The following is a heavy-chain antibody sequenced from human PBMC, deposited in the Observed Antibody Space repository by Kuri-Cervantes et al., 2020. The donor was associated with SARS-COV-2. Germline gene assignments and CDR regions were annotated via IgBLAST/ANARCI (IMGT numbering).Heavy chain of an antibody. Sequence: GGSLRLSCAASGFTISDYYMSWIRQAPGKGLEWVAYIRSSATITYYADSVKGRFTISRDNAENSLYLQMSSLRVEDTAVYYCVRDQGYGDYFLHWGQGTLVTVSS. CDR1: GFTISDYY. D-gene: IGHD5-12*01. J-gene: IGHJ1*01. CDR3: VRDQGYGDYFLH. V-gene: IGHV3-11*04. CDR2: IRSSATIT.